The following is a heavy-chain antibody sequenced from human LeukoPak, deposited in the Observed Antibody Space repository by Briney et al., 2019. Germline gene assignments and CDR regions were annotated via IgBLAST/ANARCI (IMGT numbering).Heavy chain of an antibody. J-gene: IGHJ4*02. V-gene: IGHV4-38-2*02. D-gene: IGHD4-17*01. CDR1: VSSISTTYY. CDR2: VYQGGGT. CDR3: ARGSGDYGSSL. Sequence: SETLSLTCTVSVSSISTTYYWGWIRQPPGKGLEWIGNVYQGGGTNYNPSLKSRVTISVDTSKNQFSLKLSSVTAADTAVYYCARGSGDYGSSLWGQGTLVTVSS.